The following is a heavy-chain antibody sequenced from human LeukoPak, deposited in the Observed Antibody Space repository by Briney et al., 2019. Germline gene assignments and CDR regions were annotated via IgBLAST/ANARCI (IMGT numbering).Heavy chain of an antibody. CDR2: IYTSGST. J-gene: IGHJ4*02. D-gene: IGHD2-15*01. CDR3: ARVRGPCSGGSCYHDY. V-gene: IGHV4-61*02. Sequence: TLSLTCTVSGGSISSGSYYWSWIRQPAGKGLEWIGRIYTSGSTNYNPSLKSRVTISVDTSKNQFSLKLSSVTAADTAVYYCARVRGPCSGGSCYHDYWGQGTLVTVSS. CDR1: GGSISSGSYY.